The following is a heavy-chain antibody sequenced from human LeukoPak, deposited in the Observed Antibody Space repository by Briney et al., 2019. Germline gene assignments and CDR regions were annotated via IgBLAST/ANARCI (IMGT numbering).Heavy chain of an antibody. CDR2: ISSSSSYI. J-gene: IGHJ4*02. CDR1: GFTFRDYY. CDR3: AKDLRSGSNYGFFDY. D-gene: IGHD3-10*01. Sequence: GGSLRLSCVASGFTFRDYYMSWIRRAPGKGLEWVSYISSSSSYIDYADSVKGRFTISRDNAKNSLHLQMKSLRAEDTAIYFCAKDLRSGSNYGFFDYWGQGTLVTVSS. V-gene: IGHV3-11*03.